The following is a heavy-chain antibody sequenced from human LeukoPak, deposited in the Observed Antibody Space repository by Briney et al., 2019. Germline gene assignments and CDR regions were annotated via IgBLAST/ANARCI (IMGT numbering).Heavy chain of an antibody. Sequence: SETLSLTCTVSGGSISSYYWSWIRQPPGKGLEWIGYIYYIGSTNYNPSLKSRVTISPDTSKNQFSLKLRSVTAADTALYYCARSEMATILGYWGQGTLVTVSS. CDR2: IYYIGST. CDR3: ARSEMATILGY. D-gene: IGHD5-24*01. CDR1: GGSISSYY. J-gene: IGHJ4*02. V-gene: IGHV4-59*01.